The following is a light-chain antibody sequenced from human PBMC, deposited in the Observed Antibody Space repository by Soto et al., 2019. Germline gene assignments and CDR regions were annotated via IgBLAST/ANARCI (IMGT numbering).Light chain of an antibody. V-gene: IGKV2-24*01. J-gene: IGKJ2*01. CDR3: MQATQAYT. CDR2: MIS. CDR1: QSLVPSDGNTY. Sequence: DIVLPQTSLSSPVTLGQPVSISCRSSQSLVPSDGNTYLTWLQQRPGQPPRLLIYMISNRFSGVPDRFSGSGAGTDFTLKISRVEADDVGVYYCMQATQAYTFGQGTKLEIK.